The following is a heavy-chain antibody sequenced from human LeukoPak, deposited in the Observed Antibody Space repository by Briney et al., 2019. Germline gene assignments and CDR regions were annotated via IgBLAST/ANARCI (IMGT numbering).Heavy chain of an antibody. V-gene: IGHV3-30*02. Sequence: GGSLRLSCAASGFTFSSYGMHWVRQAPGKGLEWVAFIRYDGSNKYYADSVKGRFTISRDNSKNTLYLQMNSLRAEDTAVYYCARDEAGYYDSSGYYYYYYYYMDVWGKGTTVTVSS. CDR2: IRYDGSNK. D-gene: IGHD3-22*01. CDR1: GFTFSSYG. CDR3: ARDEAGYYDSSGYYYYYYYYMDV. J-gene: IGHJ6*03.